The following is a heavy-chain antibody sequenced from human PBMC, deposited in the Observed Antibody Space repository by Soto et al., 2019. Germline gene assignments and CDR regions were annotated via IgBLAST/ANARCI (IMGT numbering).Heavy chain of an antibody. V-gene: IGHV4-59*01. CDR3: ARAPRGNYGYPSYYDY. CDR2: IYYSGST. Sequence: SETLSLTCTVSSCSMSSYYWSWIRQPPGKGLECIGYIYYSGSTNYNPSLKSRVTISVDTSKNQFSLKLSSVTAADTAVYYCARAPRGNYGYPSYYDYWGQGTLVTVSS. D-gene: IGHD3-10*01. J-gene: IGHJ4*02. CDR1: SCSMSSYY.